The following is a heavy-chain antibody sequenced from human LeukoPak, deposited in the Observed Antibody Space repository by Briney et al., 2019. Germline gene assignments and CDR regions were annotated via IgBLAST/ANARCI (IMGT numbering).Heavy chain of an antibody. CDR3: ARRTGGTKDY. Sequence: PGGSLRLSCVASGFTFGDVVMSWVRQAPGKGLGWVSAISYNGASTDYADSVKGRFVISRDNSKNTLYLQMNSLRAEDTAVYYCARRTGGTKDYWGQGTQVTVSS. CDR2: ISYNGAST. CDR1: GFTFGDVV. J-gene: IGHJ4*02. D-gene: IGHD7-27*01. V-gene: IGHV3-23*01.